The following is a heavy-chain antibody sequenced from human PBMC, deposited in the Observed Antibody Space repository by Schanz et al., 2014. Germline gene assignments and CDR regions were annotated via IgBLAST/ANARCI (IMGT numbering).Heavy chain of an antibody. Sequence: VQLVESGGGLIQPGGSLRLSCAASGFTFSDSFMSWIRQTPGKGLEWLSYISSSGNIIHYADSVKGRFTISRDNTKNTLFLQMNNLRPEDTAMYFCARVGRDYISSSVLDSLHYWGQGSLVTVS. CDR2: ISSSGNII. J-gene: IGHJ4*02. CDR1: GFTFSDSF. V-gene: IGHV3-11*04. CDR3: ARVGRDYISSSVLDSLHY. D-gene: IGHD6-6*01.